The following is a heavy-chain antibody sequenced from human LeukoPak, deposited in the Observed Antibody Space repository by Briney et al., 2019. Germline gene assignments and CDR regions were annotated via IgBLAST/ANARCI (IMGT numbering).Heavy chain of an antibody. CDR3: AKDSSSWFVSEH. D-gene: IGHD6-13*01. CDR1: GFTFDDYG. CDR2: INWNGGST. V-gene: IGHV3-20*04. Sequence: GGSLRLSCAASGFTFDDYGMSWVRQAPGKGLEWVSGINWNGGSTGYADSVKGRFTISRDNAKNSLYLQMNSLGAEDTALYYCAKDSSSWFVSEHWGQGTLVTVSS. J-gene: IGHJ1*01.